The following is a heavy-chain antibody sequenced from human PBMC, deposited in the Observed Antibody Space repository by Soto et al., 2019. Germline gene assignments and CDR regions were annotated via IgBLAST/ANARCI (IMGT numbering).Heavy chain of an antibody. Sequence: ASVKVSCKASGYTFTGYYMHWVRQAPGQGLEWMGWINPNSGGTNYAQKFQGRVTMTRDTSISTAYMELSRLRSDDTAVYYCARDLSEASVEHLPPQLDYYYYGMDVWGQGTTVTVYS. J-gene: IGHJ6*02. CDR1: GYTFTGYY. D-gene: IGHD1-1*01. CDR2: INPNSGGT. V-gene: IGHV1-2*02. CDR3: ARDLSEASVEHLPPQLDYYYYGMDV.